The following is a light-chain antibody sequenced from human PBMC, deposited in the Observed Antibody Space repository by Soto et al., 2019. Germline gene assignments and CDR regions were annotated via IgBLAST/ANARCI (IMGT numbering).Light chain of an antibody. CDR2: YKSDAHK. J-gene: IGLJ1*01. V-gene: IGLV5-45*02. CDR3: MIWHSDAYV. CDR1: SGINVDTYT. Sequence: QLVLTQPSSLSASPGASASLTCTLRSGINVDTYTIYWYQQKAGSPPQYLLRYKSDAHKQQGSGVPSRFSGFKDASANAGILLISGLQSEDEADYYCMIWHSDAYVFGTGTKLTVL.